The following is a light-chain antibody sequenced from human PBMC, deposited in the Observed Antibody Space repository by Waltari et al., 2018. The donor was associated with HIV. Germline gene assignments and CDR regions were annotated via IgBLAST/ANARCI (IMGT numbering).Light chain of an antibody. Sequence: ETVMTQSPVTLSVSPGERVTLSCRASQTVNSNLAWYQQKLGQAPRLLFYDASTRANGTPARFSGSGSGTEFTLTVSSLQPEDFAVYYCQQYDNWLGTFGPGTKV. CDR2: DAS. CDR3: QQYDNWLGT. J-gene: IGKJ3*01. CDR1: QTVNSN. V-gene: IGKV3D-15*01.